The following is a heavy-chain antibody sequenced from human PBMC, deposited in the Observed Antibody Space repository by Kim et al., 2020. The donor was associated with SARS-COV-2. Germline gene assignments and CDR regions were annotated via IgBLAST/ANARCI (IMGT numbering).Heavy chain of an antibody. CDR1: GYTFNAYF. D-gene: IGHD3-22*01. CDR2: INPNSGAA. J-gene: IGHJ6*02. CDR3: AREDSSPDSAYYYYYYGLDV. Sequence: SVKVSCKASGYTFNAYFIHWVRQAPGQGLEWMGRINPNSGAADYAHKFQGRVTMTRDTSISTMYMEMSGLRSDDTAIYYCAREDSSPDSAYYYYYYGLDVWGQGTTVTVSS. V-gene: IGHV1-2*06.